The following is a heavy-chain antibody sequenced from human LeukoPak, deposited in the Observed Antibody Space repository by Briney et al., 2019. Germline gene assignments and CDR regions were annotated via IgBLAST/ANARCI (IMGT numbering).Heavy chain of an antibody. J-gene: IGHJ4*02. Sequence: GRSLRLSCAASGFTFSSHGMHWVRQAPGKGLEWVAVTSYDGSTKYYADSAKGRFNISRDNSKNTLYLQMNSLRVDDTAVYYCAKDATLFGDQYFDYWGQGTLVIVSS. CDR3: AKDATLFGDQYFDY. CDR2: TSYDGSTK. D-gene: IGHD3-10*01. V-gene: IGHV3-30*18. CDR1: GFTFSSHG.